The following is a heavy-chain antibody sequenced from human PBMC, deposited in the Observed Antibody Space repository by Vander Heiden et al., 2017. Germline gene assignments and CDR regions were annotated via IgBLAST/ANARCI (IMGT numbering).Heavy chain of an antibody. CDR2: IYYSGST. V-gene: IGHV4-39*01. Sequence: QLQLQESGPGLVKPSETLSLTCTVSGGSISSSSYYWGWIRQPPGKGLEWIGSIYYSGSTYYNPSLKSRVTISVDTSKNQFSLKLSSVTAADTAVYYCASRLRIAARPFDYWGQGTLVTVSS. J-gene: IGHJ4*02. D-gene: IGHD6-6*01. CDR3: ASRLRIAARPFDY. CDR1: GGSISSSSYY.